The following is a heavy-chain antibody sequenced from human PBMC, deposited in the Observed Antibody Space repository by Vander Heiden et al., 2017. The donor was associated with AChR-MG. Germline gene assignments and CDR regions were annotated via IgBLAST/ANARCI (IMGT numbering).Heavy chain of an antibody. CDR3: ARGGFGIAAAGTSFYYYYYGMDV. D-gene: IGHD6-13*01. V-gene: IGHV4-34*01. CDR1: GGSFSGYS. CDR2: INHSGST. J-gene: IGHJ6*02. Sequence: QVQLQQWGAGLLKPSETLSLTCAVYGGSFSGYSWSWIRQPPGKGLEWMGEINHSGSTNYNPSLKSRVTISVDTSKNQFSLKLSSVTAADTAVYYCARGGFGIAAAGTSFYYYYYGMDVWGQGTTVTVSS.